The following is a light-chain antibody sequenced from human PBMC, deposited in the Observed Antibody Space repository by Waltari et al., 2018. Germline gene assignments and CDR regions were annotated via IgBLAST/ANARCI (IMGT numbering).Light chain of an antibody. Sequence: QPGLTLLPPSSASPAESARLPGTLPSGLTVGYCRIYYYHQKPGSPPTFLLYYKPDSEKAQGPGVTRRFYGSKDASANAAILLISGLQSEDEADYYCRFWPSNVWVFGGGTKLTVL. CDR1: SGLTVGYCR. V-gene: IGLV5-37*01. J-gene: IGLJ3*02. CDR3: RFWPSNVWV. CDR2: YKPDSEK.